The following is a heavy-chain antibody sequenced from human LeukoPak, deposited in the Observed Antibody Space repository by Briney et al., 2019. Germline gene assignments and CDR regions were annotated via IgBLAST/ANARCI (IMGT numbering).Heavy chain of an antibody. D-gene: IGHD5-18*01. CDR2: IHTDGSST. V-gene: IGHV3-74*01. CDR3: ARGGKYSYGDY. Sequence: GGSLRLSCAASGFTFSSYWMHWVRQAPGKGLVWVSRIHTDGSSTTYADSVKGRFTISRDNAENTLYLQMNSLRAEDTAVYYCARGGKYSYGDYWGQGALVTVSS. J-gene: IGHJ4*02. CDR1: GFTFSSYW.